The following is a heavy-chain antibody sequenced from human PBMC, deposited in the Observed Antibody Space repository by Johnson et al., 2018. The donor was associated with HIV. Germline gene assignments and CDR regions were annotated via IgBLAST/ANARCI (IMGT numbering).Heavy chain of an antibody. D-gene: IGHD6-13*01. CDR3: TTAASSSWYGEDAFDI. CDR2: IKRKTDGGTT. CDR1: GFTFSNAW. V-gene: IGHV3-15*01. Sequence: VLLVESGGGLVKPGGSLRLSCAASGFTFSNAWMNWVRQAPGKGLEWVGRIKRKTDGGTTDYAAPVQGRFTISRDDSKNTLYLQMNSLKTEDTAVYYCTTAASSSWYGEDAFDIWGQGTMVTVSS. J-gene: IGHJ3*02.